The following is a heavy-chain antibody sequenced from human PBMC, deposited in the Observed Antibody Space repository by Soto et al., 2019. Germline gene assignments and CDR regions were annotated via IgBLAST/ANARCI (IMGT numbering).Heavy chain of an antibody. CDR3: ARVPSVLRFLEWLSHHPPYYYYGMDV. CDR1: GGTFSSYA. CDR2: IIPIFGTA. V-gene: IGHV1-69*13. D-gene: IGHD3-3*01. J-gene: IGHJ6*02. Sequence: SVKVSCKASGGTFSSYAISWVRQAPGQGLEWMGGIIPIFGTANYAQKFQGRVTITADESTSTAYMELSSLRSEDTAVYYCARVPSVLRFLEWLSHHPPYYYYGMDVWGQGTTVTVSS.